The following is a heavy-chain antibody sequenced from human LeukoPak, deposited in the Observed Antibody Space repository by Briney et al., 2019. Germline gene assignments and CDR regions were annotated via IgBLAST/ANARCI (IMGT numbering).Heavy chain of an antibody. CDR1: GGSISSYY. J-gene: IGHJ3*02. D-gene: IGHD3-16*01. CDR3: AREAGNDYASVIGLERVFDI. Sequence: SETLSLTCTVSGGSISSYYWSWIRQPPGKGLEWIGYIYYSGSTNYNPSLKSRVTISVDTSKNQFSLKLSSVTAADTAVYYCAREAGNDYASVIGLERVFDIWGQGTMVTVSS. V-gene: IGHV4-59*01. CDR2: IYYSGST.